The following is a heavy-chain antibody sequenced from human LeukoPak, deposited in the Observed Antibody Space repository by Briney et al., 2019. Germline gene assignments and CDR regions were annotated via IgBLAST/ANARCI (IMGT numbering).Heavy chain of an antibody. V-gene: IGHV4-34*01. CDR1: GGSFSGYY. Sequence: SETLSLTCAVFGGSFSGYYWSWIRQSPGKGLEWIGEIDHSGSTNCNPSMKSRVTMSVDTSKNQLSLKVTSVTAADTAVYYCARRRSSGWYYFDYWGQGTLVTVSS. CDR3: ARRRSSGWYYFDY. D-gene: IGHD3-22*01. CDR2: IDHSGST. J-gene: IGHJ4*02.